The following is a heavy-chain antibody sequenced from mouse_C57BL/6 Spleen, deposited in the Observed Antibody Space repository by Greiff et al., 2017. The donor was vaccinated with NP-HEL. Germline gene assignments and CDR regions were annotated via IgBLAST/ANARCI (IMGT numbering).Heavy chain of an antibody. Sequence: VQLKQSGPELVKPGASVKIPCKASGYTFTDYNMDWVKQSHGKSLEWIGDINPNNGGTIYNQKFKGKATLTVDKSSSTAYMELRSLTSEDTAVYYCARGDGYPFAYWGQGTLVTVSA. CDR2: INPNNGGT. V-gene: IGHV1-18*01. D-gene: IGHD2-3*01. J-gene: IGHJ3*01. CDR3: ARGDGYPFAY. CDR1: GYTFTDYN.